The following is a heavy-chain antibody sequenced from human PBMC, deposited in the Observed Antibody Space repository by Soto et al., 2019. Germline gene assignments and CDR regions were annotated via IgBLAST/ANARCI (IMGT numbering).Heavy chain of an antibody. V-gene: IGHV1-18*04. CDR2: ISAYNGNT. CDR3: ERYDRVEDSSSANDY. J-gene: IGHJ4*02. CDR1: CYTFTSYD. Sequence: GXSVKVSCKASCYTFTSYDISWVRQAPVQGLEWMGWISAYNGNTNYAQKLQGRVTMTTDTSTSTAYMELRSLRSDDTAVYYCERYDRVEDSSSANDYWGQGTPVTVSS. D-gene: IGHD6-6*01.